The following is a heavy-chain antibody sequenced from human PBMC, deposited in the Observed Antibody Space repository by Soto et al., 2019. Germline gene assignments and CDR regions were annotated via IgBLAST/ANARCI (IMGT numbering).Heavy chain of an antibody. J-gene: IGHJ4*02. CDR1: GFTFSSYS. CDR3: ARDWSGYYPH. V-gene: IGHV3-21*01. Sequence: EVQLVESGGGLVKPGGSLRLSCAASGFTFSSYSMNWVRQAPGKGLEWVSSISSSSSYIYYADSVKGRFTISRDNDKNSLYLQMNSLRAEDTAVYYCARDWSGYYPHWGQGTLVTVSS. CDR2: ISSSSSYI. D-gene: IGHD3-3*01.